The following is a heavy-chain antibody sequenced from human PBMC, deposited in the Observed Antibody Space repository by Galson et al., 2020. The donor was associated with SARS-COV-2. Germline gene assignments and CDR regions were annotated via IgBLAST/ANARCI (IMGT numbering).Heavy chain of an antibody. D-gene: IGHD1-1*01. V-gene: IGHV4-59*01. J-gene: IGHJ5*02. Sequence: TLSLTCSVSGGSMSKYYWSWIRPSHGKGLEWIGNIYSSGGTKYNPSLKSRVSMSVDTSENQFSLKLNSVTAADTAVYYCARVGGNDGWNWFDPWGQGTLVTVSS. CDR2: IYSSGGT. CDR3: ARVGGNDGWNWFDP. CDR1: GGSMSKYY.